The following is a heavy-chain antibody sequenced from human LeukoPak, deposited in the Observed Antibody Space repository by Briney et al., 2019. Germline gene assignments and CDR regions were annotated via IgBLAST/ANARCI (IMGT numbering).Heavy chain of an antibody. CDR3: AKSMYYYDSSGYYFFGSYDY. CDR2: ISGSGGST. D-gene: IGHD3-22*01. V-gene: IGHV3-23*01. J-gene: IGHJ4*02. Sequence: GGSLRLSRAASGFTFSSYAMSWVRQAPGKGLEWVSAISGSGGSTYYADSVEGRFTISRDNSKNTLYLQMNSLRAEDTAVYYCAKSMYYYDSSGYYFFGSYDYWGQGTLVTVSS. CDR1: GFTFSSYA.